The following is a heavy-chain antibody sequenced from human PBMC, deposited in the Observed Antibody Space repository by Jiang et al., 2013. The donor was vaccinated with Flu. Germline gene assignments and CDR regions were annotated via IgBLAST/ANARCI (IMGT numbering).Heavy chain of an antibody. Sequence: GSGLVKPSQTLSLTCTVSGGSISSGGYYWSWIRQHPGKGLEWIGYIYYDGSTNYNPSLKSLATISVDTSKNQFSLKLTSVAAADTAVYYCARSTSGYPYYYGMDVWGKGTTVTVSS. CDR1: GGSISSGGYY. V-gene: IGHV4-31*01. CDR3: ARSTSGYPYYYGMDV. CDR2: IYYDGST. J-gene: IGHJ6*04. D-gene: IGHD3-3*01.